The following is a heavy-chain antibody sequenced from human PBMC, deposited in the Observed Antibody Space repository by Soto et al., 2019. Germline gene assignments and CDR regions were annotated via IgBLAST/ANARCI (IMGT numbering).Heavy chain of an antibody. Sequence: QVQLVQAGAEVKKPGASVKVSCKASGYTFTNFGISWVRQAPGQGLEWMGWISAYNGNTNYGQNFQRRVTMTTDTPTSTAYMEMRSLRSDDAAVYYCARGGTPIDYRGQGTLVSVSA. CDR1: GYTFTNFG. CDR3: ARGGTPIDY. D-gene: IGHD3-16*01. V-gene: IGHV1-18*01. CDR2: ISAYNGNT. J-gene: IGHJ4*02.